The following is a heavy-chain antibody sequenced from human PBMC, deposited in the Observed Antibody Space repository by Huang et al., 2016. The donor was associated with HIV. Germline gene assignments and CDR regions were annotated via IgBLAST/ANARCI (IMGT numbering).Heavy chain of an antibody. Sequence: SGGSISTGNYDWSWIRQPAGKGLEWVGHLSTGGSANYNPSLKSRVTISLDTSKTQFSLKLSSVTAADSAVYYCARVESGYYDAFDIWGPGQRSPSLQ. V-gene: IGHV4-61*09. CDR1: GGSISTGNYD. J-gene: IGHJ3*02. CDR3: ARVESGYYDAFDI. CDR2: LSTGGSA. D-gene: IGHD3-3*01.